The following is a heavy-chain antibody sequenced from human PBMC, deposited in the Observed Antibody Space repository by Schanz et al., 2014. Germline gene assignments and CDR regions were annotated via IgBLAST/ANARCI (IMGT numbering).Heavy chain of an antibody. V-gene: IGHV3-30*06. CDR1: GFTFSKYG. Sequence: QVQLVESGGGVVQPGRSLRLSCAASGFTFSKYGVHWVRQAPGKGLEWGAVISHDGSKKYYADSVKGRFTISRDNAKYTLYLQMNSLRAEDTAVYYCVKLPGATGTTSHFDYWGQGTLVTVSS. CDR2: ISHDGSKK. J-gene: IGHJ4*02. D-gene: IGHD1-1*01. CDR3: VKLPGATGTTSHFDY.